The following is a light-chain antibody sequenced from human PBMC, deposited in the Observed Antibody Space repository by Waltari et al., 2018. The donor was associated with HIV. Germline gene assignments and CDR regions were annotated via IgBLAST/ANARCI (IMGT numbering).Light chain of an antibody. CDR2: SAS. CDR1: QSVSTN. V-gene: IGKV3-15*01. CDR3: QQYNDWLPLT. J-gene: IGKJ4*01. Sequence: EIVMTQSPATLSVSPGERATLSCRASQSVSTNLAWYQQKPGQAPGLLIYSASTRATGISSRFSGSGSGTVFTLTISSLQSEDFAVYYCQQYNDWLPLTFGGGTKVEMK.